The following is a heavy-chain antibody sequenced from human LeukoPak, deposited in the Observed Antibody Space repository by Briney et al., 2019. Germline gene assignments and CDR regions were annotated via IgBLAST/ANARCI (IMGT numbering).Heavy chain of an antibody. V-gene: IGHV3-23*01. CDR1: GFTFNTFA. D-gene: IGHD6-19*01. CDR2: ICGSGGCT. CDR3: AKTTVGYSSGRYPGWPADC. J-gene: IGHJ4*02. Sequence: GGSLRLSCAASGFTFNTFAIYWVRQAPGKGLEWVSGICGSGGCTYYADSVKGRFTISRDNSKNTVYLQMNSLTADDTAMYYCAKTTVGYSSGRYPGWPADCWGQGTLVTVSS.